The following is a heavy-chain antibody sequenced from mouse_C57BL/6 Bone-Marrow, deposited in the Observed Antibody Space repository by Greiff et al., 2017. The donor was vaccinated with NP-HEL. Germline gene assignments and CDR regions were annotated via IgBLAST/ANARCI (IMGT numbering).Heavy chain of an antibody. CDR3: AIRLRRDFAMDY. CDR1: GYTFTDYY. Sequence: QVQLQQSGAELVKPGASVKISCKASGYTFTDYYINWVKQRPGQGLEWIGKIGPGSGSTYYNEKFKGKATLTADKSSTTPYMQLSSLTSEDSAVYFCAIRLRRDFAMDYWGQGTSVTVSS. D-gene: IGHD2-12*01. J-gene: IGHJ4*01. V-gene: IGHV1-77*01. CDR2: IGPGSGST.